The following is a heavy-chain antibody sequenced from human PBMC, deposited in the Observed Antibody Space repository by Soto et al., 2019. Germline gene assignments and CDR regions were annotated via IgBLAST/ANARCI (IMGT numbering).Heavy chain of an antibody. CDR3: AKAMGRRYCSGGSCNVGMDV. J-gene: IGHJ6*02. CDR1: GFTFSSYA. D-gene: IGHD2-15*01. V-gene: IGHV3-23*01. CDR2: ISGSGGST. Sequence: PGGSLRLSCAASGFTFSSYAMSWVRQAPGKGLEWVSAISGSGGSTYYADSVKGRFTIPRDNSKNTLYLQMNSLRAEDTAVYYCAKAMGRRYCSGGSCNVGMDVWGQGTTVTVSS.